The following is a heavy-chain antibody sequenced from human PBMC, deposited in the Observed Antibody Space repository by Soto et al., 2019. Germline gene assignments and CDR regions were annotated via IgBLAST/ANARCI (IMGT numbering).Heavy chain of an antibody. CDR1: GYTSTSYY. CDR2: INPSGGST. J-gene: IGHJ5*02. V-gene: IGHV1-46*01. CDR3: ARDRGDCTNGVCYTPDWFDP. D-gene: IGHD2-8*01. Sequence: GASVKVSCKASGYTSTSYYMHWVRQAPGQGLEWMGIINPSGGSTSYAQKFQGRVTMTRDTSTSTVYMELSSLRSEDTAVYYCARDRGDCTNGVCYTPDWFDPWGQGTLVTVSS.